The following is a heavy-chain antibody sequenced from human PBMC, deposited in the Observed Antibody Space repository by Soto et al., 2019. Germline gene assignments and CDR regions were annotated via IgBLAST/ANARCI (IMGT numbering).Heavy chain of an antibody. CDR2: IIPIFGTA. J-gene: IGHJ4*02. CDR1: GGTFSSYA. Sequence: QVQLVQCGAEVKMPGSSVKVSCKASGGTFSSYAISWVRQAPGQGLEWMGGIIPIFGTANYAQKFQGRVTITADKSTSTAYMELSSLRSEDTAVYYCARDLGDGYNSPFDYWGQGTLVTVSS. CDR3: ARDLGDGYNSPFDY. V-gene: IGHV1-69*06. D-gene: IGHD1-1*01.